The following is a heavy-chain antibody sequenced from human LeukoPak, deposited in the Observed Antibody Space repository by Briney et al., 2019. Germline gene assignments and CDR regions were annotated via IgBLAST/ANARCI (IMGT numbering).Heavy chain of an antibody. CDR3: ARGKSDILTNWFDP. Sequence: PGGSLRLSCVASGFTFSNYGMNWVRQAPGKGLEWVSGIVGSGVTTYYADSVKGRFTISRDNSKNTLYLHMNGLRVEDTAIYYCARGKSDILTNWFDPWGQGTLVTVSS. D-gene: IGHD3-9*01. CDR1: GFTFSNYG. CDR2: IVGSGVTT. J-gene: IGHJ5*02. V-gene: IGHV3-23*01.